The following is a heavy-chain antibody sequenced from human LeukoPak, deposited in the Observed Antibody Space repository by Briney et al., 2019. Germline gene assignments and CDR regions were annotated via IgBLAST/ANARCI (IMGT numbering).Heavy chain of an antibody. V-gene: IGHV3-23*01. D-gene: IGHD6-13*01. CDR3: AKDRGAAADFDY. J-gene: IGHJ4*02. CDR2: IRSSGEIT. CDR1: GITFSSYA. Sequence: PGGSLRLPCAASGITFSSYAMSWVRHPPGKGLEWVSGIRSSGEITSYADFVKGRFTISRDNSKNTLFLQMNSLRAEDTAVYYCAKDRGAAADFDYWGQGTLVTVSS.